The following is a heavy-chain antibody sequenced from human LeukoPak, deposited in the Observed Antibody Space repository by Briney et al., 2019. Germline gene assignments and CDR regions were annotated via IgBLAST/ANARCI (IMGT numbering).Heavy chain of an antibody. V-gene: IGHV4-59*01. CDR2: IYYSGST. D-gene: IGHD1-26*01. CDR3: ARDRGGSYYFKGAFDI. CDR1: GGSISSYC. J-gene: IGHJ3*02. Sequence: SETLSLTCTVSGGSISSYCWSWIRQPPGKGLEWIGYIYYSGSTNYNPSLKSRVTISVDTSKNQFSLKLSSVTAADTAVYYCARDRGGSYYFKGAFDIWGQGTMVTVSS.